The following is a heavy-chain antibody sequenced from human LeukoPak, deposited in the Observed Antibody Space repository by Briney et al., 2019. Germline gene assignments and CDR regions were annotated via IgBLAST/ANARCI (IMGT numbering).Heavy chain of an antibody. J-gene: IGHJ4*02. D-gene: IGHD3-3*01. CDR3: ARRTLYDSPRTLYYFDY. CDR2: IYDSGST. Sequence: SQTLSLTCAVSGGSISSGGYSWTWIRQPPGKGLEWIGYIYDSGSTYYNPSLKSRVTISVDTSKNQFSLKLSSVTAADTAVYYCARRTLYDSPRTLYYFDYWGQGTLVTVSS. CDR1: GGSISSGGYS. V-gene: IGHV4-30-2*01.